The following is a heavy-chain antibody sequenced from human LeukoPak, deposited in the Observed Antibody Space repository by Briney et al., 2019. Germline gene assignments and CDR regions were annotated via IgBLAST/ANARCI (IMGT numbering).Heavy chain of an antibody. J-gene: IGHJ4*02. D-gene: IGHD1-26*01. CDR2: IYPGDSDT. CDR3: ARREGWELEPQGFDY. Sequence: GESLKISCKGSGYSFTSRWIGWGRRMPGKGLEWMGIIYPGDSDTRYSQSLQAQATISPDNSISTTYLQWSSLKASDTAMYYCARREGWELEPQGFDYWGQGTLVTVSS. CDR1: GYSFTSRW. V-gene: IGHV5-51*01.